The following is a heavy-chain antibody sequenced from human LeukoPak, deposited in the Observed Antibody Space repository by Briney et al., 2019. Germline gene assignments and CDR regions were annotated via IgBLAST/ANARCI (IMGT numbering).Heavy chain of an antibody. V-gene: IGHV1-18*01. CDR3: ARDIVVVPAAMEGRSFDY. D-gene: IGHD2-2*01. CDR1: GYTFTSYG. J-gene: IGHJ4*02. CDR2: ISAYNGNT. Sequence: SVKVSCKASGYTFTSYGISWVRQAPGQGLEWMGWISAYNGNTNYAQKLQGRVTMTTDTSTSTAYMELRSLRSDDTAVYYCARDIVVVPAAMEGRSFDYWGQGTLVTVSS.